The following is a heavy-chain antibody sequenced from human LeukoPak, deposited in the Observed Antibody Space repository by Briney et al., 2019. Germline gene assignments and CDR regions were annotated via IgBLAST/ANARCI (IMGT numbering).Heavy chain of an antibody. CDR2: ISWNSAST. J-gene: IGHJ6*02. CDR1: GFTFDDYA. Sequence: GGSLRLSYAASGFTFDDYAMHWVRQAPGKGLEWVSGISWNSASTGYADSVKGRFTISRDNAKNTLYLQMNSLRAEDTAVYYCARDTRDSSSFYYYYYGMDVWGQGTTVTVSS. CDR3: ARDTRDSSSFYYYYYGMDV. D-gene: IGHD6-6*01. V-gene: IGHV3-9*01.